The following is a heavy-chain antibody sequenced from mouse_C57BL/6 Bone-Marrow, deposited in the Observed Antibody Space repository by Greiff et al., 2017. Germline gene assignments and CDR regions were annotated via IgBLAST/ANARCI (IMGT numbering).Heavy chain of an antibody. CDR3: AREGVYYGSSYVAGFAY. CDR2: ISYDGCN. CDR1: GFSITSGYY. D-gene: IGHD1-1*01. V-gene: IGHV3-6*01. J-gene: IGHJ3*01. Sequence: EVKLLASGPGLVKPSQSLSLTCSVTGFSITSGYYWNWIRPLPGNNLEWMGLISYDGCNSYHPSVKNRFPITRDTSKNQFFLKLNTVTTEDTATYYCAREGVYYGSSYVAGFAYWGQGTLVTVSA.